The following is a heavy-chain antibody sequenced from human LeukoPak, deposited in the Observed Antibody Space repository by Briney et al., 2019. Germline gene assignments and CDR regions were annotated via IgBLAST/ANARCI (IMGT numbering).Heavy chain of an antibody. CDR3: ARSRAHGF. CDR1: GLTFSSYW. J-gene: IGHJ4*02. D-gene: IGHD5-24*01. CDR2: IKEDGSEK. Sequence: GGSLRLSCAASGLTFSSYWMSWVRQAPGKRLEWVANIKEDGSEKYYVDSVKGRFTISRDNAKNSLSLQMNSLRAEDTAVYYCARSRAHGFWGPGTLVTVSS. V-gene: IGHV3-7*05.